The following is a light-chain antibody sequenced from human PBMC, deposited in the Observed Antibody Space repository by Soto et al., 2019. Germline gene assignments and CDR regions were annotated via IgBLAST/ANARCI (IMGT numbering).Light chain of an antibody. J-gene: IGKJ1*01. CDR3: QQYNSYTT. CDR2: GVS. V-gene: IGKV1-5*01. Sequence: DIQMTQSPSTLSASVGDRVTITCRASQTISTWLAWYQQKPGKAPKFLIYGVSNLESGVLSRFSGSGSGTEFTLTISSLQPDDFATYYCQQYNSYTTFGQGTKVDIK. CDR1: QTISTW.